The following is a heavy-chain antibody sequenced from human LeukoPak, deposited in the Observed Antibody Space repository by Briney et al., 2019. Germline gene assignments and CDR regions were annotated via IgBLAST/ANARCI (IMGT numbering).Heavy chain of an antibody. Sequence: PGGSLRLSCAAPGFTFSSYAMNWVRQAPGKGLEWVSAISGSGGVTYYADSVKGRFTISRDNSKNTLYLQMNSLRAEDTAVYYCAKVGYYDILTGYTYYFDYWGQGTLVTVSS. CDR2: ISGSGGVT. J-gene: IGHJ4*02. D-gene: IGHD3-9*01. V-gene: IGHV3-23*01. CDR1: GFTFSSYA. CDR3: AKVGYYDILTGYTYYFDY.